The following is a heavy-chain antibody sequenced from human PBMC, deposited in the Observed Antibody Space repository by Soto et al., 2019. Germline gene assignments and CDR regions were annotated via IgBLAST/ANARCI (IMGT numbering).Heavy chain of an antibody. V-gene: IGHV1-24*01. J-gene: IGHJ4*02. CDR1: GYTLTELS. Sequence: VASVKVSCKVSGYTLTELSMHWVRQAPGKGLEWMGGFDPEDGETIYAQKFQGRVTMTEDTSTDTAYMELSSLRSEDTAVYYCATGGPYYYDSSGYLNFDYWGQGTLVTVS. CDR2: FDPEDGET. CDR3: ATGGPYYYDSSGYLNFDY. D-gene: IGHD3-22*01.